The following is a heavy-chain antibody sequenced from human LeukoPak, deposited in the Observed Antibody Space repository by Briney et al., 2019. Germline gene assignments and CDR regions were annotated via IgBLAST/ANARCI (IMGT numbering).Heavy chain of an antibody. CDR3: ARELRPGAFDI. Sequence: SETLSLTCTVSGGSVSSGSYYWSRIRQPPGKGLEWIGYIYYSGSTNYNPSLKSRVTISVDTSKNQFSLKLSSVTAADTAVYYCARELRPGAFDIWGQGTMVTVSS. J-gene: IGHJ3*02. D-gene: IGHD4-17*01. CDR2: IYYSGST. CDR1: GGSVSSGSYY. V-gene: IGHV4-61*01.